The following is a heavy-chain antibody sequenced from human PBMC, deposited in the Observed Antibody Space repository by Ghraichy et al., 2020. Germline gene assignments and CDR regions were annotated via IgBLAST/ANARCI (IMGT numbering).Heavy chain of an antibody. Sequence: SETLSLTCTVSGGSISSSSYYWGWIRQPPGKGLEWIGSIYYSGSTYYNPSLKSRVTISVDTSKNQFSLKLSSVTAADTAVYYCVGVGSGSYYTNWYYYGMDVWGQGTTVTVSS. D-gene: IGHD3-10*01. CDR1: GGSISSSSYY. J-gene: IGHJ6*02. V-gene: IGHV4-39*01. CDR3: VGVGSGSYYTNWYYYGMDV. CDR2: IYYSGST.